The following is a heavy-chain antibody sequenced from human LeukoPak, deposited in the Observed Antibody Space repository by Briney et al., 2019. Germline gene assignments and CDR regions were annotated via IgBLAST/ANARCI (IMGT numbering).Heavy chain of an antibody. CDR3: VLQRLSAAFDY. CDR1: GFTFDDYT. J-gene: IGHJ4*02. CDR2: ISWDGGRT. V-gene: IGHV3-43*01. Sequence: GGSLRLSCAASGFTFDDYTMHWVRRAPGKGLEWVSLISWDGGRTSYADSVKGRFTISRDNSKNSLYLQMNSLGTEDTALYYCVLQRLSAAFDYWGQGTLVTVSS. D-gene: IGHD6-13*01.